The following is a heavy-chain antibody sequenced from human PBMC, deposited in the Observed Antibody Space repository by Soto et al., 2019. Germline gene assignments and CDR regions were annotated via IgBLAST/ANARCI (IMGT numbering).Heavy chain of an antibody. Sequence: SVKISCKASGGTFSSYAISWVRQAPGQGLEWMGRIIPIFGTANYAQKFQGRVTITADESTSTAYMELSSLRSEDTAVYCCARDHSYGEFDYWGQGTRVTVSS. CDR3: ARDHSYGEFDY. CDR1: GGTFSSYA. D-gene: IGHD4-17*01. CDR2: IIPIFGTA. V-gene: IGHV1-69*13. J-gene: IGHJ4*02.